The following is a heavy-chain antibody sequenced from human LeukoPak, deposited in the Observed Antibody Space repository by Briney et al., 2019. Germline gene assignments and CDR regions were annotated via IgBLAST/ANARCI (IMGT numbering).Heavy chain of an antibody. CDR2: ISYDGSNK. J-gene: IGHJ4*02. V-gene: IGHV3-30*04. D-gene: IGHD5-18*01. CDR3: ARERLWLDY. CDR1: GFTFSSYA. Sequence: PGGSRRLSCAASGFTFSSYAMHWVRQAPGKGLEWVAVISYDGSNKYYADSVKGRFTISRDNSKNTLYLQMNSLRAEDTAVYYCARERLWLDYWGQGTLVTVSS.